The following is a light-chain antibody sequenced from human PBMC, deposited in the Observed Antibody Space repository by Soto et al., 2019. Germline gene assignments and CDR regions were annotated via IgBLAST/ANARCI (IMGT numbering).Light chain of an antibody. Sequence: EIVLTQSPATLSLSPGERATLSCRASQSVSSYLAWYQQKPGQAPRLLIYGTSNRATGIPARFSGSGSGTDFTLTISSLEPEDFAVYFCQHYSSQTFGQGTKVDIK. J-gene: IGKJ1*01. V-gene: IGKV3-11*01. CDR3: QHYSSQT. CDR2: GTS. CDR1: QSVSSY.